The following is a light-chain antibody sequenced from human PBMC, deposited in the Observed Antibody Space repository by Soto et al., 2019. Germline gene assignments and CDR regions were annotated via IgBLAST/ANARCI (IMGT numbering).Light chain of an antibody. Sequence: DIQMTQSPSTLSASVGDTVTITCRASQSISSWLAWYQQKPGKAPKLLIYDASSLESGVPSRFSGTGYVTEFTLTISSLRPDDFATYYCQQYGTYPWTFGQGTKVEIK. CDR3: QQYGTYPWT. CDR2: DAS. V-gene: IGKV1-5*01. J-gene: IGKJ1*01. CDR1: QSISSW.